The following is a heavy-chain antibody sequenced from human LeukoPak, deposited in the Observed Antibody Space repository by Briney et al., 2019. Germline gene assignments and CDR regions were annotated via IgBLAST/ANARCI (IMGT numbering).Heavy chain of an antibody. Sequence: PGGSLRLSCAASGFTFSSYAMSWVRQAPGKGLEWVSAISGSGGSTYYADSVKGRFTISRDNSKNTLYLQMNSLRAEGTAVYYCAKPTGVHSSSWYAQLSGYYFDYWGQGTLVTVSS. CDR2: ISGSGGST. V-gene: IGHV3-23*01. J-gene: IGHJ4*02. CDR1: GFTFSSYA. CDR3: AKPTGVHSSSWYAQLSGYYFDY. D-gene: IGHD6-13*01.